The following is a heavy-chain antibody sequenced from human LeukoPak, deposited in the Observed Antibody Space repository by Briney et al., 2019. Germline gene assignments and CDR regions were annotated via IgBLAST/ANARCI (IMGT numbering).Heavy chain of an antibody. CDR1: GGSISSSDYY. D-gene: IGHD3-22*01. V-gene: IGHV4-39*01. CDR2: ISYSGTS. Sequence: SETLSLTCTVSGGSISSSDYYWGLIRQPPGKVLEWIGRISYSGTSYYNPSLKRRITISVDTSNNQFSLKMTSVTAADTAVYFCARLIHSYYYDSSGYYPYYYMDVWGKGTTVTVSS. J-gene: IGHJ6*03. CDR3: ARLIHSYYYDSSGYYPYYYMDV.